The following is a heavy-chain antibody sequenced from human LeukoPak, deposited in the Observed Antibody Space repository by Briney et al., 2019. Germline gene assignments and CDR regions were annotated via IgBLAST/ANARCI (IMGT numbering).Heavy chain of an antibody. D-gene: IGHD3-10*01. Sequence: GGSLRLSCAASGFTFSSKAMTWVRQTPGKGLEGGPGISGSGDSAYYADSVKGRFTISRDNSRNTLYLQMSSLRAEDTAVYYCAKWSGFGDDWGQGTLVAVSS. CDR1: GFTFSSKA. J-gene: IGHJ4*02. CDR2: ISGSGDSA. V-gene: IGHV3-23*01. CDR3: AKWSGFGDD.